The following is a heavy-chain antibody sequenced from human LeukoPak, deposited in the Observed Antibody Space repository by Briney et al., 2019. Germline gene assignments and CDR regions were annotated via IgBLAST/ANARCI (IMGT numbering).Heavy chain of an antibody. CDR3: AKDDARIGRSSSWFDP. V-gene: IGHV3-23*01. D-gene: IGHD6-6*01. Sequence: GGSLRLSCAASGFTFSSYAMSWVRQAPGKGLEWVSAISGSGGSTYYADSVKGRFTISRDNSKNTLYLQMNSLRAEDTAVYYCAKDDARIGRSSSWFDPWGQGTLVTVSS. J-gene: IGHJ5*02. CDR1: GFTFSSYA. CDR2: ISGSGGST.